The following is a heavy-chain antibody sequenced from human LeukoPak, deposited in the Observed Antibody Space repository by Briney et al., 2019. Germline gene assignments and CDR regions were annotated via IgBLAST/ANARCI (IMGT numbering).Heavy chain of an antibody. J-gene: IGHJ4*02. V-gene: IGHV3-21*01. D-gene: IGHD3-9*01. CDR2: ISSSSTYI. CDR3: ARAYDILTGYPNNYFDY. CDR1: GFTFSSYS. Sequence: GGSLRLSCAASGFTFSSYSMNWVRQAPGKGLEWVSSISSSSTYIYYADSVKGRFTISRDNAKNSLYLQMNSLRAEDTAVYYCARAYDILTGYPNNYFDYCGQGTLVTVSS.